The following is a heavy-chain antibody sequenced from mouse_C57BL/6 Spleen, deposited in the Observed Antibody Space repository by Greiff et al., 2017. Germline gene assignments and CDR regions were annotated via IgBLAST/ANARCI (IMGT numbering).Heavy chain of an antibody. CDR3: ARGTSTMVTTGYFDY. Sequence: QVLLQQSGAELVRPGSSVKLSCKASGYTFTSYWMNWVQQRPIQGLEWFGNIDTSDSETHYNKKFKDKATLTVDKSSSTAYMHLSSLTSEDSAVYYCARGTSTMVTTGYFDYWGQGTTLTVSS. J-gene: IGHJ2*01. D-gene: IGHD2-2*01. CDR1: GYTFTSYW. V-gene: IGHV1-52*01. CDR2: IDTSDSET.